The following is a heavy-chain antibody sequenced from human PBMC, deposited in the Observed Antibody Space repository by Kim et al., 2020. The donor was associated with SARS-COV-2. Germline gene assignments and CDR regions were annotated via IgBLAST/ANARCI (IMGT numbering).Heavy chain of an antibody. V-gene: IGHV1-18*01. CDR3: ARPLGYYDGSGGDY. J-gene: IGHJ4*02. D-gene: IGHD3-22*01. Sequence: AQKLQGRVTMTTDTSTSTAYMELRSLRSDDTAVYYCARPLGYYDGSGGDYWGQGTLVTVSS.